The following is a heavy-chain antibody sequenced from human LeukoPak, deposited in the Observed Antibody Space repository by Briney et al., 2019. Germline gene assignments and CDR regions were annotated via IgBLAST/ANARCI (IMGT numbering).Heavy chain of an antibody. Sequence: ASVKVSCKASGGTFSSYAISWVRQAPGQGLEWMGGIIPIFGTANYAQKFQGRVTITADESTSTAYMELSSLRSEDTAAYYCARDAARDGYNNYWGQGTLVTVSS. CDR2: IIPIFGTA. CDR3: ARDAARDGYNNY. D-gene: IGHD5-24*01. CDR1: GGTFSSYA. V-gene: IGHV1-69*13. J-gene: IGHJ4*02.